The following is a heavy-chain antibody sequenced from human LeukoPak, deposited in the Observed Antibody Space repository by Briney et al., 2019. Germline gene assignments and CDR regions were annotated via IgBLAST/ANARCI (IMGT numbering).Heavy chain of an antibody. Sequence: GGSLRLSCAASGFTFSSYGMHWVRQAPGKGLEWVAVIWYDGSNKYYADSVKGRFTISRDNSENTLYLQMNSLRAEDTAVYYCARGGGIAAAGKYYYYYYGMDVWGQGTTVTVSS. CDR3: ARGGGIAAAGKYYYYYYGMDV. J-gene: IGHJ6*02. D-gene: IGHD6-13*01. CDR1: GFTFSSYG. CDR2: IWYDGSNK. V-gene: IGHV3-33*01.